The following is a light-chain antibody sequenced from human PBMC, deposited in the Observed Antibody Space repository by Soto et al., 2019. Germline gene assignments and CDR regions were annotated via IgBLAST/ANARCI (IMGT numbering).Light chain of an antibody. CDR3: QHFNNCRPKCS. J-gene: IGKJ2*04. CDR1: QSVSSN. V-gene: IGKV3-15*01. CDR2: GTS. Sequence: EIVMTQSPATLSVSPGERATLSCRASQSVSSNLAWYPQKPGQAPRLLIYGTSTTATGIPARFSGSGSGTEFTLTISSLQTEVFAFYYCQHFNNCRPKCSFGQGTRLEIK.